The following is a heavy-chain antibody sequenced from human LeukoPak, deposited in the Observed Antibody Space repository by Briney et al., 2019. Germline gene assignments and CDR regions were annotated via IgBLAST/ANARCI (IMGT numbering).Heavy chain of an antibody. Sequence: PGGSLRLSCAASGFTFDDYGMSWVRQAPGKGLEWVSYISSSGSTRYYADSVKGRFTISRDNTKNSLYLQMNSLRAEDTAVYYCARDVGFGGYSRGIFDYWGQGTLVTVSS. D-gene: IGHD3-10*01. J-gene: IGHJ4*02. CDR1: GFTFDDYG. CDR2: ISSSGSTR. V-gene: IGHV3-48*03. CDR3: ARDVGFGGYSRGIFDY.